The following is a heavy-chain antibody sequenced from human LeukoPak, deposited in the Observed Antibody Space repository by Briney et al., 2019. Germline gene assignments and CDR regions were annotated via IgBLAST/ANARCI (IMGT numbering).Heavy chain of an antibody. V-gene: IGHV3-7*03. CDR1: GFIFSNYW. Sequence: GGSLRLSCAASGFIFSNYWMTWVRQAPGKGLEWVANIKEDGSEKYYVDSVKGRFTISRDNAKNSLFLQMNSLRAEDTAVYYCAKVGYSYGYPPDYWGQGTLVTVSS. CDR2: IKEDGSEK. J-gene: IGHJ4*02. CDR3: AKVGYSYGYPPDY. D-gene: IGHD5-18*01.